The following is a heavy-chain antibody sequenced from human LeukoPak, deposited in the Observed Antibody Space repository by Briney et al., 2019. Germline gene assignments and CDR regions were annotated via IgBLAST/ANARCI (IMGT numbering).Heavy chain of an antibody. Sequence: SETLSLTCAVYGGSFSGYYWSWIRQPPGKGLEWIGEINHSGSTNYNPSLKSRVTISVDTSKNQFSLQLSSVTAADTAVYYCARGRGGDVYYFDYWGQGTLVTVSS. CDR2: INHSGST. J-gene: IGHJ4*02. CDR1: GGSFSGYY. CDR3: ARGRGGDVYYFDY. D-gene: IGHD3-16*01. V-gene: IGHV4-34*01.